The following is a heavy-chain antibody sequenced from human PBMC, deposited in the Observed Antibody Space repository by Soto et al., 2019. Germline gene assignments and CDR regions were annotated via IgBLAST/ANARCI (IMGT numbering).Heavy chain of an antibody. J-gene: IGHJ3*02. CDR3: ARDRAVGDGYNDAFDI. CDR2: ISSSSSYI. Sequence: PGGSLRLSCAASGFTFSSYSMNWVRQAPGKGLEWVSSISSSSSYIYYADSVKGRFTISRDNAKNSLYLQMNSLRAEDTAAYYCARDRAVGDGYNDAFDIWGQGTMVTVSS. CDR1: GFTFSSYS. D-gene: IGHD5-12*01. V-gene: IGHV3-21*01.